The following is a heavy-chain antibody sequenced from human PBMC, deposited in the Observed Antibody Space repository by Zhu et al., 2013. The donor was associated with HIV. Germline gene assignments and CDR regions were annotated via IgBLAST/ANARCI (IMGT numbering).Heavy chain of an antibody. CDR1: GYNFANYG. Sequence: QVHLVQSGAEVKKPGASVKVSCKASGYNFANYGISWVRQAPGQGLEWMGWIGAHNGHTQSAQEFQGRVTLTTDTFTTTAYMELRSLRSDDTAVYYCAREVPSYGASFDSWGQGTLVTVAS. J-gene: IGHJ4*02. V-gene: IGHV1-18*01. CDR2: IGAHNGHT. D-gene: IGHD2-8*01. CDR3: AREVPSYGASFDS.